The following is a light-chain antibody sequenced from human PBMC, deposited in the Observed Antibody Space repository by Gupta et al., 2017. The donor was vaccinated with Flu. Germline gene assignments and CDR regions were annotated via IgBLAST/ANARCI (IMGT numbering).Light chain of an antibody. CDR1: QSVNSY. CDR2: DAS. CDR3: QQRSNWPPGLT. J-gene: IGKJ1*01. V-gene: IGKV3-11*01. Sequence: EIVLTQSPATLSLSPGERATLSCRASQSVNSYLAWYQQKPGQAPRLLIYDASNRATGIPARFSGSGSGTDFTLTISSLEPEDFAVYYCQQRSNWPPGLTFGQGTRVEIK.